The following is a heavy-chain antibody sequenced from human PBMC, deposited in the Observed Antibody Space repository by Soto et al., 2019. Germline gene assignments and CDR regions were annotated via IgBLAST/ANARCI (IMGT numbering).Heavy chain of an antibody. CDR1: GGSITGYY. V-gene: IGHV4-59*01. J-gene: IGHJ4*02. CDR3: ARSGDSFGFTDY. CDR2: VFYKGNT. Sequence: QVQLQESGPGLVKPSETLSLTCTVSGGSITGYYWTWIRQPPGKGLEWIGYVFYKGNTNYNPSLKSRVTISVATSAHQFSLRLSSVTAADTAVYYCARSGDSFGFTDYWGQGTLVTVSS. D-gene: IGHD5-18*01.